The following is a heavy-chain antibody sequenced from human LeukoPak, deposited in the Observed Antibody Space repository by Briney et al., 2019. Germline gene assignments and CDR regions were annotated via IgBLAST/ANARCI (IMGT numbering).Heavy chain of an antibody. V-gene: IGHV1-2*02. CDR2: INPNSGGT. D-gene: IGHD2-15*01. CDR3: AAANDAFDI. Sequence: GRSLRLSCAASGLTFTGYYMHWVRQAPGQGLEWMGWINPNSGGTNYAQKFQGRVTMTRDTSISTAYMELSRLRSDDTAVYYCAAANDAFDIWGQGTMVTVSS. CDR1: GLTFTGYY. J-gene: IGHJ3*02.